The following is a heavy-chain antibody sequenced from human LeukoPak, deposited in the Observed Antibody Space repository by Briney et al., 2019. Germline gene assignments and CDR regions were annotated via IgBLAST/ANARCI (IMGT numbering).Heavy chain of an antibody. V-gene: IGHV4-34*01. J-gene: IGHJ4*02. Sequence: SETLSLTCAVYGGSFSGYYWSWIRQPPGKGLEWIGEINHSGSTNYNPSLKSRVTISVDTSKNQFSLRLNSVTAADTAVYYCAWGRQLNFFDLWGQGTLVTVSS. CDR1: GGSFSGYY. CDR2: INHSGST. CDR3: AWGRQLNFFDL. D-gene: IGHD2-2*01.